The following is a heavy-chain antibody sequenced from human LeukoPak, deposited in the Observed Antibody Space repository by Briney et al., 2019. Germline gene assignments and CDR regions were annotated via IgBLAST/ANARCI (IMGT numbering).Heavy chain of an antibody. Sequence: GGSLRLSCAASGFPFTNYWMHWVRQAPGKGLVWVSRMNSNGSSTSYADSVKGRFTIPRDNAKSTLYLQMNSLSVEDAAVYYCVTVSRRSGRGYFDYWGPGTLVTVSS. CDR3: VTVSRRSGRGYFDY. CDR1: GFPFTNYW. V-gene: IGHV3-74*01. J-gene: IGHJ4*02. D-gene: IGHD5-12*01. CDR2: MNSNGSST.